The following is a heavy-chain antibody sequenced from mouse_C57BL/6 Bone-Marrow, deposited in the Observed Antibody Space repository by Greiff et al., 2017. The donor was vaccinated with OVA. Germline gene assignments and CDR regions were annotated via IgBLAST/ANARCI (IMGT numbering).Heavy chain of an antibody. V-gene: IGHV5-4*01. D-gene: IGHD1-1*01. CDR1: GFTFSSYA. CDR2: ISDSGSYT. J-gene: IGHJ1*03. CDR3: ARDGITTVVARYWYFDV. Sequence: EVQGVESGGGLVKPGGSLKLSCAASGFTFSSYAMSWVRQTPEKRLEWVATISDSGSYTYYPDNVKGRFTISRDNAKNELYLQRSHLMSEYTAMYYCARDGITTVVARYWYFDVWGTGTTVTVSS.